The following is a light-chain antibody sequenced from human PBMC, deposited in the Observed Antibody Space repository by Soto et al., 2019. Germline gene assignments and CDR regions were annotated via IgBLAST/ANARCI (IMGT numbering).Light chain of an antibody. CDR1: QSVRSNY. Sequence: VLTQSPGTVSLSPGERATLSCRASQSVRSNYLAWYRQTPGQAPRLLIYGASTRASGIPDRFSGSGSGTDFTLTISRLEPEDFAVYFCQQCGDFIGTFGQGTKVEIK. V-gene: IGKV3-20*01. CDR2: GAS. CDR3: QQCGDFIGT. J-gene: IGKJ2*01.